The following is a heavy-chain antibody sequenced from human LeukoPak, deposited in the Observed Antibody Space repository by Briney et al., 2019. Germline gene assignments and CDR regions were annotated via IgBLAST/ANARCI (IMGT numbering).Heavy chain of an antibody. Sequence: PSETLSLTCAVYGGSFSGYYWSWIRQPPGKGLEWIGEINHSGSTNYNPSLKSRVTISIDTSENQFSLKLSSVTAADTAVYYCATWFGELSWGLFDYWGQGTLVTVSS. D-gene: IGHD3-10*01. CDR2: INHSGST. V-gene: IGHV4-34*01. J-gene: IGHJ4*02. CDR1: GGSFSGYY. CDR3: ATWFGELSWGLFDY.